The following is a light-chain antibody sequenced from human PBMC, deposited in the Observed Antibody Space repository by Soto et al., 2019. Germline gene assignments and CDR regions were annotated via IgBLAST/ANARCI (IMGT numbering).Light chain of an antibody. V-gene: IGKV3-20*01. J-gene: IGKJ4*01. CDR3: QQYSSLPLT. CDR2: GAS. CDR1: QSVTKNY. Sequence: EIVLTQSPGTLYLSPGERGNLSCRASQSVTKNYLAWYQHKPGQAPRLLIHGASSRAIGVPDRFSGSGSATDFTLTISRLEPEDFAVYFCQQYSSLPLTFGGGTKVEIK.